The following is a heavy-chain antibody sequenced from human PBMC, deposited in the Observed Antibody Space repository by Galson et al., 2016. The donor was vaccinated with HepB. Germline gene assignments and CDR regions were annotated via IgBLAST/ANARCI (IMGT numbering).Heavy chain of an antibody. V-gene: IGHV1-18*01. J-gene: IGHJ4*02. D-gene: IGHD1-26*01. CDR2: IGAYNGNS. CDR3: ASEDRSGYFHY. CDR1: GYTFNTYG. Sequence: SCKASGYTFNTYGISWVRQAPGQGLEWMGWIGAYNGNSNNVDEFQGRVTMTTDTSTSTAYMELRSLRSDDTAVYDCASEDRSGYFHYWGQGTLVTVSS.